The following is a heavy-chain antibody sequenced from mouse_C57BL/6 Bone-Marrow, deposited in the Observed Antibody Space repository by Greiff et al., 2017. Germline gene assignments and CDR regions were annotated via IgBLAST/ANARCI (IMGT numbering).Heavy chain of an antibody. CDR1: GYTFTDYS. J-gene: IGHJ4*01. CDR3: ARPGPSYSSKPYCYAIDY. Sequence: QVQLQQSGAELVKPGASVKLSCKASGYTFTDYSIHWVKQRSGQGLEWIGWFYPGSGSIKYNEKFKDKATLTADKSSSTVYMELSRLTSEDSAVXFCARPGPSYSSKPYCYAIDYWGQGTSVTVSS. V-gene: IGHV1-62-2*01. CDR2: FYPGSGSI. D-gene: IGHD2-5*01.